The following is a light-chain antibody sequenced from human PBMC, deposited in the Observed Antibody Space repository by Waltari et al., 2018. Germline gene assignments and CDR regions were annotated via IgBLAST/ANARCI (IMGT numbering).Light chain of an antibody. Sequence: EIVLTQSPDPLSLSPGERATPSCRASQSVTNYLAWYQPKPGQAPRVLIYSASNRATGVPARFSGSGSGTDFTLTISSLEPEDFAVYYCQQRSNWPRTFGQGTKVEVK. V-gene: IGKV3-11*01. CDR1: QSVTNY. J-gene: IGKJ1*01. CDR2: SAS. CDR3: QQRSNWPRT.